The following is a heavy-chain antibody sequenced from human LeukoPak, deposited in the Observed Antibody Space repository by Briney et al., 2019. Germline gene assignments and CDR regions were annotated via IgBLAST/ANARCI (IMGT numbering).Heavy chain of an antibody. Sequence: SETPSLTCAVYGGSFSGYYWSWIRQPPGKGLEWIGEINHSGSTNYNPSLKSRVTISVDTSKNQFSLKLSSVTAADTAVYYCARHDYDYGETSPNWFDPWGQGTLVTVSS. J-gene: IGHJ5*02. CDR2: INHSGST. CDR1: GGSFSGYY. CDR3: ARHDYDYGETSPNWFDP. V-gene: IGHV4-34*01. D-gene: IGHD4-17*01.